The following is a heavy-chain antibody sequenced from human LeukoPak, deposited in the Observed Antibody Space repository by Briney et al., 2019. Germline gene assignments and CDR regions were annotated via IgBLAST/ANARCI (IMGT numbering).Heavy chain of an antibody. CDR2: IYYSGST. J-gene: IGHJ4*02. CDR1: GGSISSGGYY. V-gene: IGHV4-31*03. Sequence: SQTLSFTCTVSGGSISSGGYYWSWIRQHPGKGLEWIGYIYYSGSTYYNPSLKSRVTISVDTSKNQFSLKLSSVTAADTAVYYCARAEPDRAARLWGSSGHYFDYWGQGTLVTVSS. CDR3: ARAEPDRAARLWGSSGHYFDY. D-gene: IGHD6-6*01.